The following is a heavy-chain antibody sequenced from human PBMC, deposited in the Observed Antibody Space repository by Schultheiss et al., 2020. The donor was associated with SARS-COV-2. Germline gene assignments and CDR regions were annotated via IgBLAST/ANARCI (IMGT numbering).Heavy chain of an antibody. CDR1: GFTFSDYA. D-gene: IGHD3-16*01. CDR3: ATGGPGNYWYFDF. V-gene: IGHV3-23*01. J-gene: IGHJ2*01. CDR2: IPNSGGHT. Sequence: GGSLRLSCAASGFTFSDYAINWVRQAPGKGLEWVSTIPNSGGHTYYADSVKGRFTISRDNSRNTVFLQMNTLRPEDTAVYFCATGGPGNYWYFDFWGRGTLVTVSS.